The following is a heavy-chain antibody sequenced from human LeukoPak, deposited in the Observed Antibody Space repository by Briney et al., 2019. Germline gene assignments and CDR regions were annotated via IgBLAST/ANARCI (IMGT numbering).Heavy chain of an antibody. D-gene: IGHD3-10*01. CDR2: ISSSGSTI. V-gene: IGHV3-48*03. Sequence: GSLRLSCAASGFTFSSYEMNWVRQAPGKGLEWVSYISSSGSTIYYADSVKGRFTISRDNAKSSLYLQMNSLRAEDTAVYYCARDLGFGENLDYWGQGTLVTVSS. CDR1: GFTFSSYE. J-gene: IGHJ4*02. CDR3: ARDLGFGENLDY.